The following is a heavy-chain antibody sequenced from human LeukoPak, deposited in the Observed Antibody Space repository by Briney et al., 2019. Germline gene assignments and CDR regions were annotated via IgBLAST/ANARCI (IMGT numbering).Heavy chain of an antibody. D-gene: IGHD4-23*01. V-gene: IGHV1-2*02. Sequence: ASVKVSCKASGYTFTGYYMHWVRQAPGQGLWWMGWINPNSGGTNYAQMFQGRVTMTRDTSINTAYMELSGLRSDDTAVYYCARDSYGGNWSLGYWGQGTLVTVSS. CDR1: GYTFTGYY. CDR3: ARDSYGGNWSLGY. J-gene: IGHJ4*02. CDR2: INPNSGGT.